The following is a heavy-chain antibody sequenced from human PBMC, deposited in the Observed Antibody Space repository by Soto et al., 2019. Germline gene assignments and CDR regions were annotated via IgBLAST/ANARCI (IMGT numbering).Heavy chain of an antibody. CDR3: ARVPSNRTTWYGFDY. V-gene: IGHV4-59*01. CDR2: IYYTGSP. J-gene: IGHJ4*02. D-gene: IGHD4-4*01. Sequence: SDTLSLTFTVSGDSISGYYWSWIRQPPGRGLEWIGYIYYTGSPKYSPSLKSRVTISVDRSKNQFSLKVNSVTPADTAVYYCARVPSNRTTWYGFDYRGQGALLTVFS. CDR1: GDSISGYY.